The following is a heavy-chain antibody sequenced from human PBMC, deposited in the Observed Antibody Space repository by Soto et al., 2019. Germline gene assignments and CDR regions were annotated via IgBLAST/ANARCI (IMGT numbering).Heavy chain of an antibody. CDR3: AKADRPYYEILTGPDY. Sequence: WGSRRLSCATSPCPFCSYAMCWWRQAPVEGLEWVSAISGTGGRNYYEDAVKGRFAISRDNSKNTLYLQMNSLRAEDTAVYYCAKADRPYYEILTGPDYWGQGTLVTVSS. CDR1: PCPFCSYA. V-gene: IGHV3-23*01. J-gene: IGHJ4*02. D-gene: IGHD3-9*01. CDR2: ISGTGGRN.